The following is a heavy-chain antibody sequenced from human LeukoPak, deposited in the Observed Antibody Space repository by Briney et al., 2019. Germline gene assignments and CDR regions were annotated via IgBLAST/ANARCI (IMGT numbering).Heavy chain of an antibody. J-gene: IGHJ3*02. V-gene: IGHV5-51*01. CDR3: ASSGYQLLDAFDI. CDR2: IYPGDSDT. CDR1: GDSFTSYW. D-gene: IGHD2-2*01. Sequence: GESLKISCKGSGDSFTSYWIGWVRQMPGKGLEWMGIIYPGDSDTRYSPSFQGQVTISADKSISTAYLQWSSLKASDTAMYYCASSGYQLLDAFDIWGQGTMVTVSS.